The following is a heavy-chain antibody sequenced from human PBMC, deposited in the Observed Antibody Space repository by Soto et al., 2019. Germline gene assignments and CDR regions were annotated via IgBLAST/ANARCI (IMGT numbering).Heavy chain of an antibody. J-gene: IGHJ6*02. CDR2: ISGYNGNT. CDR3: AREGPAPYYYFGMDV. Sequence: QVQVVQSGDEVKKPGASVKVSCKASGYTFTNYGFSWVRQAPGQGLEWMGWISGYNGNTKYAEKFQGRVTMTTDTTTRTGHMELRSLRSDDTAVYYCAREGPAPYYYFGMDVWGQGTAVTVSS. CDR1: GYTFTNYG. V-gene: IGHV1-18*01.